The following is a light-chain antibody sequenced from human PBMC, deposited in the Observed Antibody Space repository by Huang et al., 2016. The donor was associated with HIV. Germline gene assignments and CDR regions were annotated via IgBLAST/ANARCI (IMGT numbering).Light chain of an antibody. Sequence: EVVLTQYPATLSLSAGERATLSCRASQSVRSFLAWYQQKPGQAPRLLIYDASNRAAASPSRCSGSGSGTDFTLTISSLEPEDSAVYYCQQRSNGWTFGQGTKVEIK. J-gene: IGKJ1*01. CDR1: QSVRSF. V-gene: IGKV3-11*01. CDR2: DAS. CDR3: QQRSNGWT.